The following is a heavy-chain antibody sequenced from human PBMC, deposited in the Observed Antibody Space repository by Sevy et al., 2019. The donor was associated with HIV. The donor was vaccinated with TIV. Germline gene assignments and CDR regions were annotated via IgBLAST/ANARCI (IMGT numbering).Heavy chain of an antibody. CDR3: TTAVRGVDTVHDY. CDR2: IKSKTDGGTT. V-gene: IGHV3-15*01. Sequence: GGSLRLSCAASGFTFSNAWMSWVRQAPGKGLEWVGRIKSKTDGGTTDYAAPVKGRFTISRDDSKNTLYLQMNSLKTEGTAVYYCTTAVRGVDTVHDYWGQGTLVTVSS. CDR1: GFTFSNAW. D-gene: IGHD3-10*01. J-gene: IGHJ4*02.